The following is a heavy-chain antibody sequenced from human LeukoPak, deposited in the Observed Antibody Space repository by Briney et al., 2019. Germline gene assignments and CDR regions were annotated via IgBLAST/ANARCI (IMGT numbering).Heavy chain of an antibody. Sequence: GASVKVSCKASGGTFSSYAISWVRQAPGQGLEWMGGILPIFGTANYAQKFQGRVTITADESTSTAYMELSSLRSEDTAVYYCARAKRWLQPSFDYWGQGTLVTVSS. J-gene: IGHJ4*02. CDR1: GGTFSSYA. D-gene: IGHD5-24*01. CDR3: ARAKRWLQPSFDY. V-gene: IGHV1-69*01. CDR2: ILPIFGTA.